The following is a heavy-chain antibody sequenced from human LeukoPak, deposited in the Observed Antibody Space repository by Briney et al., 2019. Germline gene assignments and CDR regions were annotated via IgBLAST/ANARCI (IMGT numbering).Heavy chain of an antibody. Sequence: SQTLSLTCAISGDSVSSNSVAWNWLRQSPSRGLEWLGRTYYRSKRSSDYAVSMESRIIINSDTSKNQFSLQLKSVTPEDTAVYYCARGRSWPLDYWGQGTLVTVSS. CDR3: ARGRSWPLDY. CDR2: TYYRSKRSS. CDR1: GDSVSSNSVA. J-gene: IGHJ4*02. D-gene: IGHD6-13*01. V-gene: IGHV6-1*01.